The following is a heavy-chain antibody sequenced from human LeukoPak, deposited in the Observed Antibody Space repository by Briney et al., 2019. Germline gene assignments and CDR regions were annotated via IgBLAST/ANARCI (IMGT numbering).Heavy chain of an antibody. CDR3: ARDVTTVTTSAFDY. V-gene: IGHV4-34*01. Sequence: PSETLSLTCAVYGGSFSGYYWSWIRQPPGKGLEWTGEINHSGSTNYNPSLKSRVTISVDTSKNQFSLKLSSVTAADTAVYYCARDVTTVTTSAFDYWGQGTLVTVSS. CDR1: GGSFSGYY. J-gene: IGHJ4*02. D-gene: IGHD4-17*01. CDR2: INHSGST.